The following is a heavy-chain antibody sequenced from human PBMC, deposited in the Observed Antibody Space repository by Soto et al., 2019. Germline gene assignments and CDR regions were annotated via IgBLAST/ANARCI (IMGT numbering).Heavy chain of an antibody. V-gene: IGHV1-18*04. CDR2: ISAYNGNT. Sequence: ASVKVSCKASGYTVTSYGISWVRQAPGQGLEWMGWISAYNGNTNYAQKLQGRVTMTTDTSTSTAYMELRSLRSDDTAVYYCARYIAVAGNYYYGMDVRGKGTTVTDSS. CDR1: GYTVTSYG. CDR3: ARYIAVAGNYYYGMDV. J-gene: IGHJ6*04. D-gene: IGHD6-19*01.